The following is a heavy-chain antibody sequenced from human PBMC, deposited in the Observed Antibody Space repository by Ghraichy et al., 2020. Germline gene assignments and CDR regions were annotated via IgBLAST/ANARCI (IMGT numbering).Heavy chain of an antibody. Sequence: GSLNISCAASGFTFSDYYMSWIRQAPGMGLEWVSYISHSSRFTNYADSVKGRFTISRDSAKNSLYLQMNSLRPDDTAVYYCARGGRDVFDIWGRGTMVTVSS. J-gene: IGHJ3*02. CDR2: ISHSSRFT. CDR3: ARGGRDVFDI. CDR1: GFTFSDYY. V-gene: IGHV3-11*06.